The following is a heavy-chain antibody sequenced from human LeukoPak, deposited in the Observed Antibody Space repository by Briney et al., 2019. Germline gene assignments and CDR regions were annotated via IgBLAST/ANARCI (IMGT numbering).Heavy chain of an antibody. CDR2: IRGNGGKT. V-gene: IGHV3-23*01. Sequence: PGGSLRLSCAASGFTFSSYAMTWVRQAPGKGLEWVSGIRGNGGKTYYPDSVKGRFTISRDNSKETLYLQMSSLRAEDTAVYYCASRSSSLILYFDLWGRGTLVTVSS. CDR1: GFTFSSYA. D-gene: IGHD2-2*01. CDR3: ASRSSSLILYFDL. J-gene: IGHJ2*01.